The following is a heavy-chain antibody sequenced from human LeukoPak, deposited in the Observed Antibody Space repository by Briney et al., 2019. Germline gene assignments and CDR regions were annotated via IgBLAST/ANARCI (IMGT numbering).Heavy chain of an antibody. CDR1: GFTFSGSA. J-gene: IGHJ4*02. Sequence: GGSLRLSCAASGFTFSGSAIHWVRQASGKGLEWLGRIRSKANNYATAYGASVEGRFTISRDDSKNTAYLQMNSLITENTAVYFCTALGIAAAGMDYWGQGTLVTVSS. V-gene: IGHV3-73*01. CDR3: TALGIAAAGMDY. D-gene: IGHD6-13*01. CDR2: IRSKANNYAT.